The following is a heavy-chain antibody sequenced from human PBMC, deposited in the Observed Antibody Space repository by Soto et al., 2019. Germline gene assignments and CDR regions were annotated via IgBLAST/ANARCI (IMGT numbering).Heavy chain of an antibody. D-gene: IGHD5-18*01. Sequence: QVQLQQWGAGLLKPSETLFLTCAVYGGSFSGYYWSWIRQPPGKGLEWIGEINHSGSTNYNPSLKSRVTISVDTSKNQFSLKLSSVTAADTAVYYCARAFTDTAMGDAFDIWGQGTMVTVSS. CDR3: ARAFTDTAMGDAFDI. V-gene: IGHV4-34*01. CDR1: GGSFSGYY. J-gene: IGHJ3*02. CDR2: INHSGST.